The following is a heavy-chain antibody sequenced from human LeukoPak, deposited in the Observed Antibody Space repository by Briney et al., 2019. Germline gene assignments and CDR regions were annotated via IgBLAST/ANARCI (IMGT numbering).Heavy chain of an antibody. V-gene: IGHV3-9*03. CDR2: SSWNSGSV. Sequence: GGSLRLSCAASGFTFDDYAMHWVRQAPGKGLEWVSGSSWNSGSVGYADSVKGRFTISRDNAKNSLYLQMNSLRAEDMAFYYCAKGTAGYYDSSGFDYWGQGTLVTVSS. CDR3: AKGTAGYYDSSGFDY. J-gene: IGHJ4*02. D-gene: IGHD3-22*01. CDR1: GFTFDDYA.